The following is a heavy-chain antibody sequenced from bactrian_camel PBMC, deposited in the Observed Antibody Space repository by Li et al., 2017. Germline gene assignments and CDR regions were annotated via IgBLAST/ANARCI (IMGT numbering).Heavy chain of an antibody. CDR1: GYTFTSSSC. D-gene: IGHD4*01. V-gene: IGHV3S1*01. Sequence: HVQLVESGGGSVQPGGSLRLSCVVSGYTFTSSSCTAWFREYPGKEREGIATIYTGGYSTYYIDSVKGRFTISRDNAKNTLYLQMDNLKPDDTGMYYCAAGRRVFSSCEHLLIQDDDIAYVGQGTQVTVS. J-gene: IGHJ4*01. CDR2: IYTGGYST.